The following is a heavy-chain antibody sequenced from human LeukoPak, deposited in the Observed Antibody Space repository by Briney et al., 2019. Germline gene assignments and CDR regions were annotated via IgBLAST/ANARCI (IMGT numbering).Heavy chain of an antibody. CDR3: AKDYYGSGSYYNHFDY. D-gene: IGHD3-10*01. J-gene: IGHJ4*02. CDR1: GFTFSSYA. CDR2: ISGTGGST. V-gene: IGHV3-23*01. Sequence: GGSLRLSCAASGFTFSSYAMSWVRQAPGKGLEWVSAISGTGGSTYYADSVKGRFTISRDNSKNTLYLQVNSLRAEDTAVYCCAKDYYGSGSYYNHFDYWGQGTLVTVSS.